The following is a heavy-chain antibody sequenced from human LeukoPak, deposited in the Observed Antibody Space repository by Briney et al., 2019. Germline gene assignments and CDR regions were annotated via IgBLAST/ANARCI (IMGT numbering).Heavy chain of an antibody. CDR2: ISVSDDST. Sequence: PGGSLGLSCAASGFTSSDYTMNWVRQSPGKGLEWVSGISVSDDSTYYADSVKGRFTISRDTSKNMLYLQMNSLRAADTAVYYCARDRYCVSTNCPYDYWGQGTPVTVSS. D-gene: IGHD2-2*01. CDR3: ARDRYCVSTNCPYDY. J-gene: IGHJ4*02. V-gene: IGHV3-23*01. CDR1: GFTSSDYT.